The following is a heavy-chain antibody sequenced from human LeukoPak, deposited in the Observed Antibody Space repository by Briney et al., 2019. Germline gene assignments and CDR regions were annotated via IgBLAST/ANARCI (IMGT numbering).Heavy chain of an antibody. CDR2: ISYDGSNK. J-gene: IGHJ6*02. Sequence: QPGGSLRLSCAASGFTFSSYGMHWVRQAPGKGLESVAVISYDGSNKYYADSVKGRFTISRDNSKNTLYLQMNSLRAEDTAVYYCARDLVTIFGVVTLGYYGMDVWGQGTTVTVSS. D-gene: IGHD3-3*01. CDR1: GFTFSSYG. V-gene: IGHV3-30*03. CDR3: ARDLVTIFGVVTLGYYGMDV.